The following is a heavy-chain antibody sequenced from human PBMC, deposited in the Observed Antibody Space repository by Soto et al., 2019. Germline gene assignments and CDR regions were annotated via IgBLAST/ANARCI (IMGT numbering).Heavy chain of an antibody. Sequence: QIQLVQSGAEVKKPGASVKVSCKASGYSFSSYGISWVRQAPGQGLEWMGWISVNNGNTNYAPKFQGGVTMTTDTSTSTAYMELRSLRSDDTAVYYCATSYDSGFDPWGQGTLVTVSS. V-gene: IGHV1-18*04. CDR3: ATSYDSGFDP. CDR2: ISVNNGNT. D-gene: IGHD5-12*01. J-gene: IGHJ5*02. CDR1: GYSFSSYG.